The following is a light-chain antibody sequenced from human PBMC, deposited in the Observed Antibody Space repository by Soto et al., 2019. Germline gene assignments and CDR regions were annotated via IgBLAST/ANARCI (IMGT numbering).Light chain of an antibody. V-gene: IGKV3-15*01. CDR1: QSVSSN. Sequence: EIVMTQSPATLSVFPGERATLSCRASQSVSSNLAWYQQKPGQAPRLLIYRASTRATGIPARFTGSGSGTEFTLTISSLQSEDFAVYYCQHYNNWPPWTFGQGTKVVIK. CDR3: QHYNNWPPWT. CDR2: RAS. J-gene: IGKJ1*01.